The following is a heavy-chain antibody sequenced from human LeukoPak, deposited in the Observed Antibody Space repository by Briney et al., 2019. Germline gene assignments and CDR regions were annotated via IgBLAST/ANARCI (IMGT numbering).Heavy chain of an antibody. V-gene: IGHV3-7*05. CDR1: GFTFSSCW. CDR3: ARSEE. Sequence: TGGSLRLSCAASGFTFSSCWMTWVRQAPGKGLEWVANIKQDGSEKYYVDSVKGRFTISRDNAKTSLYLQMNSLRVEDTAVYYCARSEEWGQGTLVTVSS. J-gene: IGHJ4*02. CDR2: IKQDGSEK.